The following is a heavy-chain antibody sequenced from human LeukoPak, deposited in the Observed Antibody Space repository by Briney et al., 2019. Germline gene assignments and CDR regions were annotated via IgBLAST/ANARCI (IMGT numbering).Heavy chain of an antibody. Sequence: SETLSLTCAVYGGSFSGYYWSWIRQPPGKGLEWIGEISHSGSTNYNPSLKSRVTISVDTSKNQFSLKLSSVTAADTAVYYCASDYGGNSGAFDIWGQGTMVTVSS. CDR2: ISHSGST. D-gene: IGHD4-23*01. CDR1: GGSFSGYY. V-gene: IGHV4-34*01. CDR3: ASDYGGNSGAFDI. J-gene: IGHJ3*02.